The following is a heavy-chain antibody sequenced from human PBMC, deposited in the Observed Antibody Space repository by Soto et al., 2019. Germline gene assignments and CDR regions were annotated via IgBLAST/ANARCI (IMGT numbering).Heavy chain of an antibody. V-gene: IGHV3-11*01. CDR2: ISSSGSTI. CDR3: AKEDISGWYYLDY. CDR1: GFTFSDYY. D-gene: IGHD6-19*01. Sequence: PGGSLRLSCAASGFTFSDYYMSLIRQAPGKGLEWVSYISSSGSTIYYADSVKGRFTISRDNAKNSLYLQMNSLSAEDTAVYYCAKEDISGWYYLDYWGQGTLVTVSS. J-gene: IGHJ4*02.